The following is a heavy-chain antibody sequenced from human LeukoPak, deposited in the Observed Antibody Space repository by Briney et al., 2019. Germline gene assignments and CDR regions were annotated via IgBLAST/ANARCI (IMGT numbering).Heavy chain of an antibody. CDR3: AKGNLWFYFDY. V-gene: IGHV3-23*01. J-gene: IGHJ4*02. Sequence: GGSLRLSCAASGFTFSDFLMSWVRQAPGKGLEWVSTISGSGGSAYYADSVRGRFTISRDNSKNTLSLHMNSLRADDTAIYYCAKGNLWFYFDYWGQGTLVTVSS. CDR1: GFTFSDFL. CDR2: ISGSGGSA. D-gene: IGHD3-10*01.